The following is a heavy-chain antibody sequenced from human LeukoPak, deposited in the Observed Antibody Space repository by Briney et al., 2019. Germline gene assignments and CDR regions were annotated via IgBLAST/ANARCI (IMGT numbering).Heavy chain of an antibody. CDR1: GFTVSSNY. CDR3: ARLRYYGTDV. V-gene: IGHV3-48*04. J-gene: IGHJ6*02. Sequence: PGGSLRLSCAASGFTVSSNYMSWVRQAPGKGLEWVSYTSSSSSTIYYADSVKSRFTISRDNAKNSLYLQMNSLRAEDTAVYYCARLRYYGTDVWGQGTTVTVSS. CDR2: TSSSSSTI.